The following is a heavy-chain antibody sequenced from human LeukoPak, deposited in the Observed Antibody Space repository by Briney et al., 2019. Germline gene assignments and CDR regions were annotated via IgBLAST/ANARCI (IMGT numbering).Heavy chain of an antibody. CDR1: GGTFSSYA. CDR3: ARGPRVLLWFGELSDAFDI. J-gene: IGHJ3*02. CDR2: IIPIFGTA. D-gene: IGHD3-10*01. Sequence: ASVKVSCKASGGTFSSYAISWVRQAPGQGLEWMGGIIPIFGTANYAQKFQGRVTITADESTSTAYMELSSLRSEDTAVYYCARGPRVLLWFGELSDAFDIWGQGTMVTVSS. V-gene: IGHV1-69*13.